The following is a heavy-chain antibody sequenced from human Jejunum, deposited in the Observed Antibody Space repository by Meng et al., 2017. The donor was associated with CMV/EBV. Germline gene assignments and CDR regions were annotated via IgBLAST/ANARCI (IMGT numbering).Heavy chain of an antibody. CDR3: ARTSYTNYNYYAMDV. J-gene: IGHJ6*02. D-gene: IGHD1-1*01. V-gene: IGHV4-59*01. Sequence: GCSLSNYFWSWLRQPPRQGLEWIGYIYYSGSTYYNPSLKSRVTVSVDTSKNQFSLKLSSLTAADTAVYYCARTSYTNYNYYAMDVWGQGTTVTVSS. CDR1: GCSLSNYF. CDR2: IYYSGST.